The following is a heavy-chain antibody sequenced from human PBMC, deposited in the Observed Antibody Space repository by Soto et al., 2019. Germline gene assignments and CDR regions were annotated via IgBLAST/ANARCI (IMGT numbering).Heavy chain of an antibody. D-gene: IGHD5-18*01. CDR1: GGSIDSVDYY. V-gene: IGHV4-31*03. Sequence: SETLSLTCTVSGGSIDSVDYYWTWIRQHPGKGLEWIGFIYYSGSTYSHPSLKSRVTISIDTSKNQFSLRLNSVTAADTAMYYCARAQYNYNYFDSWGQGTLVTVSS. CDR2: IYYSGST. J-gene: IGHJ4*01. CDR3: ARAQYNYNYFDS.